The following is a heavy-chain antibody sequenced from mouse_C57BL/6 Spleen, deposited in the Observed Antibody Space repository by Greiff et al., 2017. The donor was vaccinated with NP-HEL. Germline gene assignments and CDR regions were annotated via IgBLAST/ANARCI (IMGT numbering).Heavy chain of an antibody. CDR1: GFTFSSYA. Sequence: EVKLVEPGGGLVKPGGSLKLSCAASGFTFSSYAMSWVRQTPEKRLERVATISDGGSYTYYPDNVKGRFTISRDNAKNNLYLQMSHLKSEDTAMYYGARGGRFAYWGQGTLVTVSA. CDR2: ISDGGSYT. CDR3: ARGGRFAY. J-gene: IGHJ3*01. V-gene: IGHV5-4*03.